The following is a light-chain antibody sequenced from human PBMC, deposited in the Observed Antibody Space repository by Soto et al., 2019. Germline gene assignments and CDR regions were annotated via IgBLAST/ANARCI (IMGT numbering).Light chain of an antibody. Sequence: QSVLTQPPSVSAAPGQKVTISCSGSRSKIGNNYVSWYQQHPGTAPKLLIYDNNKRPSGIPDRFSGSKSGTSATLGITGLQTGDEADYYCGTWDSRLSVVVFGGGTKVTVL. CDR1: RSKIGNNY. J-gene: IGLJ2*01. CDR3: GTWDSRLSVVV. V-gene: IGLV1-51*01. CDR2: DNN.